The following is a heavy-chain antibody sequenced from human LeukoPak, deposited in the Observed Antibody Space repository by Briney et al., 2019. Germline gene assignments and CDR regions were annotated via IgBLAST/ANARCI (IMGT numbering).Heavy chain of an antibody. J-gene: IGHJ4*02. CDR2: IKPEGSEK. CDR1: GFTFNTYW. V-gene: IGHV3-7*01. Sequence: GGSLRLSCAASGFTFNTYWMSWVRQAPGKGLEWVASIKPEGSEKYYVDSVKGRFTISRDNAKNSLYLQMNSLRAEDTAVYYCASSWYNDYWGQGTLVTVSS. CDR3: ASSWYNDY. D-gene: IGHD6-13*01.